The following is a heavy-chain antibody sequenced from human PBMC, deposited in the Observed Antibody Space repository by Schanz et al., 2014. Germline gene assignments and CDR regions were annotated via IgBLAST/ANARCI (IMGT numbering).Heavy chain of an antibody. J-gene: IGHJ3*02. V-gene: IGHV3-11*04. CDR2: ISRDGTTS. CDR1: GFIFNDYY. Sequence: QVQLVESGGGLVKPGGSLRLSCAASGFIFNDYYMNWIRQAPGKGLEWLSYISRDGTTSYYADSVKGRFTISRDNSKNTLFLQMNTLRAEDTAVYYCAKVEVTKARAFDIWGQGTVVTVSS. CDR3: AKVEVTKARAFDI. D-gene: IGHD4-17*01.